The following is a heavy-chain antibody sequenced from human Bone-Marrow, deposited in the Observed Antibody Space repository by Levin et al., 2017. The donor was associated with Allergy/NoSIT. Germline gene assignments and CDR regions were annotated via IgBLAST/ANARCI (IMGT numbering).Heavy chain of an antibody. V-gene: IGHV3-11*01. CDR2: ISSSGSTI. D-gene: IGHD2-2*02. CDR1: GFTFSDYY. CDR3: ARGNCSSTSCYTGRHFDY. J-gene: IGHJ4*02. Sequence: LSLTCAASGFTFSDYYMSWIRQAPGKGLEWVSYISSSGSTIYYADSVKGRFTISRDNAKNSLYLQMNSLRAEDTAVYYCARGNCSSTSCYTGRHFDYWGQGTLVTVSS.